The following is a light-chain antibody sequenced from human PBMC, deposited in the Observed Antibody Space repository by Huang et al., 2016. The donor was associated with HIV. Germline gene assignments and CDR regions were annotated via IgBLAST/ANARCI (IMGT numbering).Light chain of an antibody. J-gene: IGKJ2*01. Sequence: DIQMTQSPSSLSASVGDRVTITCRASQSISSYLNWYQQKPGKAPKLLIYAASSLQSGVPSRFRGSGSGTDFTLTISSLQPEEFATYYCQQSYSTPDMYTFGQGTKLEIK. CDR3: QQSYSTPDMYT. CDR1: QSISSY. V-gene: IGKV1-39*01. CDR2: AAS.